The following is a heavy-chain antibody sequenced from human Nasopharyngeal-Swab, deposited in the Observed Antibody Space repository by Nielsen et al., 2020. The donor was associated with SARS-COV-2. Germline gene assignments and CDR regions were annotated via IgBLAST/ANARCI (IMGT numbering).Heavy chain of an antibody. CDR3: ASRLGDYDSRSNYYYYYYMDV. Sequence: WVRQAPGQGLEWMGWINTNTGNPTYAQGFTGRFVFSLDTSVSTAYLQISSLKAEDTAVYYCASRLGDYDSRSNYYYYYYMDVWGKGTTVTVSS. V-gene: IGHV7-4-1*02. CDR2: INTNTGNP. J-gene: IGHJ6*03. D-gene: IGHD3-22*01.